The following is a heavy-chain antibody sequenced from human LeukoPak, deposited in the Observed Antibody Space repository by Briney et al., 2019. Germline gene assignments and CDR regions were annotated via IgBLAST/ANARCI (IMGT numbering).Heavy chain of an antibody. V-gene: IGHV4-34*01. CDR2: INHSGST. CDR1: GGSFSGYY. D-gene: IGHD2-2*02. Sequence: SETLSLTCAVYGGSFSGYYWSWIRQPPGKGLEWIGEINHSGSTNYNPSLKSRVTISVDTSKNQFSLKLSSVTAADTAVYYCARRLLYGGHDAFDIWGQGTMVTVSS. J-gene: IGHJ3*02. CDR3: ARRLLYGGHDAFDI.